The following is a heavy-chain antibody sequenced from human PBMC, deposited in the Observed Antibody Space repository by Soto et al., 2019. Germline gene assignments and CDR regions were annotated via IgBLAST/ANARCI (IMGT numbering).Heavy chain of an antibody. CDR1: GGSISSSSYY. J-gene: IGHJ4*02. Sequence: SETLSLTCTVSGGSISSSSYYWGWIRQPPGKGLEWIGSIYYSGSTYYNPSLKSRVTISVDTSKNQFSLKLSSVTAADTAVYYCARHSPDGDYVLWFDYWGQGTLVTVSS. V-gene: IGHV4-39*01. CDR3: ARHSPDGDYVLWFDY. CDR2: IYYSGST. D-gene: IGHD4-17*01.